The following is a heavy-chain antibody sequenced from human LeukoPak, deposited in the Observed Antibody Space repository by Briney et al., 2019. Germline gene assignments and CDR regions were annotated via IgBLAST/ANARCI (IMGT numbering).Heavy chain of an antibody. CDR1: GFTFSSYW. V-gene: IGHV3-74*01. Sequence: GGSLRLSCAASGFTFSSYWMHWVRQAPGKGLVWVSRINGDGSSTAYADSVKGRFTISRDNAENTLYLQMNSLRAADTAVYYCARDKGTSYLSSFDYWGQGTLVTVSS. J-gene: IGHJ4*02. CDR3: ARDKGTSYLSSFDY. CDR2: INGDGSST. D-gene: IGHD6-6*01.